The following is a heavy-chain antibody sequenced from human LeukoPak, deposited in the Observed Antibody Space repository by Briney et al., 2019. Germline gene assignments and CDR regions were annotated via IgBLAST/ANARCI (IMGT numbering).Heavy chain of an antibody. CDR3: ARHFTYYYDSSGYPRDAFDI. V-gene: IGHV4-59*08. CDR2: IYYSGST. D-gene: IGHD3-22*01. Sequence: SQTLSLTCTVSGGSISPYYWSWIRQSPGKGLVWIGYIYYSGSTNYNPSLKSRVTISVDMSKNQVSLKLSSVTAADTALYYCARHFTYYYDSSGYPRDAFDIWGQGTIFTVSS. J-gene: IGHJ3*02. CDR1: GGSISPYY.